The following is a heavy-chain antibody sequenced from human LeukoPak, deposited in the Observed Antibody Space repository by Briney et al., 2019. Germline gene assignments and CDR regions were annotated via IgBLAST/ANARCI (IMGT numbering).Heavy chain of an antibody. CDR3: AKDISAGNSYQCWSFDL. CDR1: GFTFDDYA. D-gene: IGHD2/OR15-2a*01. J-gene: IGHJ2*01. Sequence: GRSLRLACAASGFTFDDYAMHWVRHAPGKGLEWVSGFSWNSGSIGYADSVKGRFTISRDNAKNSLYLQMNSLRTDDTALYYCAKDISAGNSYQCWSFDLWGRGTLGTVS. CDR2: FSWNSGSI. V-gene: IGHV3-9*01.